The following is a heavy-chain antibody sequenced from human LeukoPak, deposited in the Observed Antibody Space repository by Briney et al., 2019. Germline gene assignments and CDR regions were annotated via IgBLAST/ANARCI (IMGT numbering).Heavy chain of an antibody. D-gene: IGHD3-10*01. V-gene: IGHV3-53*01. CDR3: ATMVRGVIIGY. Sequence: GGSLRLSCAASGFTVSSNYMSWVRQAPGKGLEWVPVIYSGGSTYYADSVKGRFTISRDNSKNTLYLQMNSLRAEDTAVYYCATMVRGVIIGYWGQGTLVTVSS. J-gene: IGHJ4*02. CDR1: GFTVSSNY. CDR2: IYSGGST.